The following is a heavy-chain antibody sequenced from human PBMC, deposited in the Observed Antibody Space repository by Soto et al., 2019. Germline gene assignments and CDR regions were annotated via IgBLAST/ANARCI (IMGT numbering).Heavy chain of an antibody. V-gene: IGHV1-8*01. CDR1: GYTFTSYD. J-gene: IGHJ6*02. Sequence: QVQLVQSGAEVKKPGASVKVSCKASGYTFTSYDINWVRQATGQGLEWMGWMNPNSGNTGYAQKFQGRVTMTRNTSISTAYMELSSLRSADTAVYYCASLPWANYYYYGIDVWGQGTTVTVSS. D-gene: IGHD7-27*01. CDR2: MNPNSGNT. CDR3: ASLPWANYYYYGIDV.